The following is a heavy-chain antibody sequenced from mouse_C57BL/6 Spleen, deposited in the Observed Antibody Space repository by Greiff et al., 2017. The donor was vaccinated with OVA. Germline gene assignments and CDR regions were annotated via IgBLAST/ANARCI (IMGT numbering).Heavy chain of an antibody. Sequence: QVQLQQSGAELVRPGASVTLSCKASGYTFTDYEMHWVKQTPVHGLEWIGAIDPETGGTAYNEKFKGKAILTADKSSSTAYMELRSLTSEDSAVNYCTRYRTTVGSYWYFDVWGTGTTVTVSS. D-gene: IGHD1-1*01. CDR1: GYTFTDYE. CDR3: TRYRTTVGSYWYFDV. J-gene: IGHJ1*03. V-gene: IGHV1-15*01. CDR2: IDPETGGT.